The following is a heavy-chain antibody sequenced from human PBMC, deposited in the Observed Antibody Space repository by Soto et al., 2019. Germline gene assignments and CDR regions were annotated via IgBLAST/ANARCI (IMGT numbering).Heavy chain of an antibody. Sequence: EVQLVESGGGLVQPGESLRLSCAASGFTLSSRWMHWVRQAPGKGLVWVSRIKTDGSSTSYADPVKGRFTISRDNAKNTLYLQMNSLRAEDTAMYYCARDQDTFGQAVFDSWGQGTLVTVSS. J-gene: IGHJ4*02. CDR1: GFTLSSRW. V-gene: IGHV3-74*01. D-gene: IGHD3-16*01. CDR2: IKTDGSST. CDR3: ARDQDTFGQAVFDS.